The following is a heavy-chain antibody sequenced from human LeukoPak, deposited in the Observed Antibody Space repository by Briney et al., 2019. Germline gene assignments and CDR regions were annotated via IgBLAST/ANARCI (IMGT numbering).Heavy chain of an antibody. V-gene: IGHV3-23*01. J-gene: IGHJ4*02. CDR2: ISGSGGST. CDR3: AKDPNNLCSGGSCYSAIGVY. D-gene: IGHD2-15*01. Sequence: PGGSLRLSCAASGFTFSSYAMSWVRQAPGKGLEWVSAISGSGGSTYYADSVKGRFTISRDNSKNTLYLQMNSLRAEDTAVYYCAKDPNNLCSGGSCYSAIGVYWGQGTLVTVSS. CDR1: GFTFSSYA.